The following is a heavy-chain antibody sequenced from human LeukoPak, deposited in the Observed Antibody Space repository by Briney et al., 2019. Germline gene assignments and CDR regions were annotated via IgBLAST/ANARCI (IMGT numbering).Heavy chain of an antibody. D-gene: IGHD2-2*01. J-gene: IGHJ3*02. CDR1: GGSISSYY. CDR3: ARVGRYSLHRGQLLSQTTYAFDI. V-gene: IGHV4-4*09. CDR2: IYNSGST. Sequence: PSETLSLSCTVSGGSISSYYGSWIRKPPGKGLEWIGYIYNSGSTNYNPSLKSRVTISVDTSKNQFSLQLSSVTAADTAVYYCARVGRYSLHRGQLLSQTTYAFDIWGQGTMVTVSS.